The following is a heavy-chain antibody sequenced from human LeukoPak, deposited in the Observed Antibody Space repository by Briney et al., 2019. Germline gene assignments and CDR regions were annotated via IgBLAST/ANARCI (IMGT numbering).Heavy chain of an antibody. Sequence: SETLSLTCAVYGGSFSGYYWSWIRQPPGKGLEWIGYIYYSGSTNYNPSLKSRVTISVDTSKNQFSLKLSSVTAADTAVYYCARGVFSSGWYGGYYFDYWGQGTLVTVSS. J-gene: IGHJ4*02. CDR2: IYYSGST. CDR1: GGSFSGYY. V-gene: IGHV4-59*01. CDR3: ARGVFSSGWYGGYYFDY. D-gene: IGHD6-19*01.